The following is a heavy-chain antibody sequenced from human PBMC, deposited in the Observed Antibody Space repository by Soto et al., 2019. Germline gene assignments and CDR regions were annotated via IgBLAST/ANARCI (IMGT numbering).Heavy chain of an antibody. V-gene: IGHV3-30*18. Sequence: QVQLVESGGGVVQPGRSLRLSCAASGFTFSSYGMHWVRQAPGKGLEWVAVISYDGSNKYYADSVKGRFTISRDNSKNTRYMQRNSLRAENRAVYYWAKERGDSSVYSNGMDVGAQGTTVPVS. CDR2: ISYDGSNK. CDR3: AKERGDSSVYSNGMDV. J-gene: IGHJ6*02. D-gene: IGHD3-22*01. CDR1: GFTFSSYG.